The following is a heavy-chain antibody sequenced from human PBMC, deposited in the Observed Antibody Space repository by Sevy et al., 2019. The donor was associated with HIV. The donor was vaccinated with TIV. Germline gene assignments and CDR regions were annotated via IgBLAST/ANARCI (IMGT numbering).Heavy chain of an antibody. Sequence: GGSLRLSCAASEFTFSGYWMNWVRQAPGKGLEWVANIRQDGSEKYYVDSVKGRFTISRDNAKNSLFLQMNSLRADDTAVYYCVREYEGGTAAAGGAFDYWGQGTLFTVSS. CDR1: EFTFSGYW. D-gene: IGHD6-13*01. V-gene: IGHV3-7*03. CDR3: VREYEGGTAAAGGAFDY. J-gene: IGHJ4*02. CDR2: IRQDGSEK.